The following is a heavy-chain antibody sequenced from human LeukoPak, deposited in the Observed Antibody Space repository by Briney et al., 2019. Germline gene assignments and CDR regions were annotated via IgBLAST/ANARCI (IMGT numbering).Heavy chain of an antibody. CDR3: AKGPAGRVATILGWLVP. V-gene: IGHV3-9*01. CDR2: ISWNSGSI. J-gene: IGHJ5*02. D-gene: IGHD5-12*01. CDR1: GFTFDDYA. Sequence: GRSLRLSCAASGFTFDDYAMHWVRQAPGKGLEWVSGISWNSGSIGYADSVKGRFTISRDNAKNSLYLQMNSLSAEDTALYYCAKGPAGRVATILGWLVPWGQGTLVTVSS.